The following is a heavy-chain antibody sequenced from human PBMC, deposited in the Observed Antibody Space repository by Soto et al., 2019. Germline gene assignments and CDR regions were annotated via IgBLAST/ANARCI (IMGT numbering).Heavy chain of an antibody. CDR3: ARAVAVAADFDY. CDR1: GYTFTGYA. J-gene: IGHJ4*02. Sequence: ASVKVSCKASGYTFTGYAMHWVRQAPGQRLEWMGWINAGNGNTKYSQKFQGRVTITRDTSASTAYMELSSLRSEDTAVYYCARAVAVAADFDYWGQGTLVSVSS. V-gene: IGHV1-3*01. CDR2: INAGNGNT. D-gene: IGHD6-19*01.